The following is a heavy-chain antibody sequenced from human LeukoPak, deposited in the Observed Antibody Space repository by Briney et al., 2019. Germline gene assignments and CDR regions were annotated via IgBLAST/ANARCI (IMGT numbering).Heavy chain of an antibody. V-gene: IGHV4-59*01. D-gene: IGHD3/OR15-3a*01. CDR1: GGSIRNSY. J-gene: IGHJ4*02. Sequence: SETLSLTCTVSGGSIRNSYWSWIRQTPGKGLEWIGYIYHSGSTNYNPSLKSRVTISVDTSKNQFSLKLSSVTAADTAVYYCASRGIDFWTGGVTDYWGQGTLVTVSS. CDR2: IYHSGST. CDR3: ASRGIDFWTGGVTDY.